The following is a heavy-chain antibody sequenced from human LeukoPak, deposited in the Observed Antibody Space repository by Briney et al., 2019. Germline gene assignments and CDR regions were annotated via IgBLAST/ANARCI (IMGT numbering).Heavy chain of an antibody. V-gene: IGHV3-48*03. Sequence: GGSMRLSCAASGFTSSNYEMNWVRQAPGEGLEWISYISSSGSAIYYADFVKGRFTISRDNAKNSLYLQMNSLRAEDTAVYYCASRGYTYELDYWGQGTLVTVSS. J-gene: IGHJ4*02. CDR1: GFTSSNYE. CDR2: ISSSGSAI. CDR3: ASRGYTYELDY. D-gene: IGHD5-18*01.